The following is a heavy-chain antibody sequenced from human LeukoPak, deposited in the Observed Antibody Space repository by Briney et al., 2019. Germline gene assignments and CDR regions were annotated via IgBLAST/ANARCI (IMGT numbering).Heavy chain of an antibody. D-gene: IGHD2-2*01. J-gene: IGHJ6*03. CDR2: ISSSSSYI. CDR1: GFTFSSYS. CDR3: ARDGQLLYYYYYYMDV. V-gene: IGHV3-21*01. Sequence: GGSLRLSCAASGFTFSSYSMNWVRQAPGKGLEWVSSISSSSSYIYYADSVKGRFTISRDNAKNSLYLQMNGLRAEDTAVYYCARDGQLLYYYYYYMDVWGKGTTVTVSS.